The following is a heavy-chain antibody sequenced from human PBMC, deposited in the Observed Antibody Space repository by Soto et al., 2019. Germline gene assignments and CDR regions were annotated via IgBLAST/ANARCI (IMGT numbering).Heavy chain of an antibody. Sequence: SGGGLVQPGGSLRLSCAASGFTFGSYAMSWVRQAPGKGLEWVSTISGSGGSTYYADSVKGRFTISRDNSKNTLYLQMNSLRAEDTAVYYCAKDGDNYDYYYGMDVWGQGTTVTVSS. D-gene: IGHD1-20*01. CDR1: GFTFGSYA. J-gene: IGHJ6*02. CDR3: AKDGDNYDYYYGMDV. V-gene: IGHV3-23*01. CDR2: ISGSGGST.